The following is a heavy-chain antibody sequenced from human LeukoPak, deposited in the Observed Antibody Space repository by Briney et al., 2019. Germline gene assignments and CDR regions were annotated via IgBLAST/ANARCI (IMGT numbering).Heavy chain of an antibody. CDR2: IRSDGSNS. D-gene: IGHD3-22*01. CDR1: RFTFSNYD. CDR3: ARASSYYYDKVPRREYYFDY. Sequence: GGSLRLSCAASRFTFSNYDMYWVRQSPGKGLQWVALIRSDGSNSYHADSVKGRFTISRDNSKNTLYLQMNSLRAEDTAVYYCARASSYYYDKVPRREYYFDYWGQGTLVTVSS. J-gene: IGHJ4*02. V-gene: IGHV3-33*07.